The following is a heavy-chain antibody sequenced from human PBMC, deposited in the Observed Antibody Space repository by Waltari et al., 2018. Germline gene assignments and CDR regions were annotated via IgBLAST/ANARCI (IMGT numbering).Heavy chain of an antibody. D-gene: IGHD1-26*01. CDR3: AKDRSGSYYLGDS. CDR2: ISGSRVST. V-gene: IGHV3-23*01. CDR1: GFTFSAYT. J-gene: IGHJ4*02. Sequence: EVQILESGGGLVQPGGSLRLSCAASGFTFSAYTMNWVRQAPGKGLEWVSSISGSRVSTYYADAVQGRFTISRDNSKNTMYLQMNSLRAEDSAVYYCAKDRSGSYYLGDSWGQGTLVTVSS.